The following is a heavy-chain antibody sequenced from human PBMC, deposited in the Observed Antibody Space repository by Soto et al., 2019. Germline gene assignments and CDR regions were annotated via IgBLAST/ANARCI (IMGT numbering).Heavy chain of an antibody. Sequence: SCAASGFTFSSYGMHWVRQAPGKGLEWVAVISYDGSNKYYADSVKGRFTISRDNSKNTLYLQMNSLRAEDTAVYYCAKDPPENWFDPWGQGTLVTVSS. CDR3: AKDPPENWFDP. CDR2: ISYDGSNK. CDR1: GFTFSSYG. J-gene: IGHJ5*02. V-gene: IGHV3-30*18.